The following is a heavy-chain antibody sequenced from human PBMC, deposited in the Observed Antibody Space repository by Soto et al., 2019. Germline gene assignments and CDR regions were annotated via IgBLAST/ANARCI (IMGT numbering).Heavy chain of an antibody. Sequence: PGGSLRLSCAASGFTVSSNYMSWVRQAPGKGLEWVSVIYSGGSTYYADSVKGRFTISRDNSKNTLYLQMNSLRAEDTAVYYCARESSERAGYYFDYWGQGTLVTVSS. J-gene: IGHJ4*02. CDR3: ARESSERAGYYFDY. CDR2: IYSGGST. V-gene: IGHV3-53*01. D-gene: IGHD6-13*01. CDR1: GFTVSSNY.